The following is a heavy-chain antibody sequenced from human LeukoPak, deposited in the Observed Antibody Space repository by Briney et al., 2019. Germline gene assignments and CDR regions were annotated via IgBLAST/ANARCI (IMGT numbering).Heavy chain of an antibody. CDR3: TTRDSSGYMDAEYFQH. CDR2: IKSKTDGGTT. D-gene: IGHD3-22*01. Sequence: GGSLRLSCAASGFTFSNAWMSWVRQAPGQGLEWVGRIKSKTDGGTTDYAAPVKGRFTISRADSKNTLYLQMNSLKTEDTAVYYCTTRDSSGYMDAEYFQHWGQDTLVTVSS. V-gene: IGHV3-15*01. J-gene: IGHJ1*01. CDR1: GFTFSNAW.